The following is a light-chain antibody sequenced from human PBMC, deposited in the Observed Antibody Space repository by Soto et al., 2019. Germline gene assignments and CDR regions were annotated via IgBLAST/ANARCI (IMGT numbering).Light chain of an antibody. CDR2: DAS. CDR3: QQYGISPQT. Sequence: IVLTQSPVTLSLSPGERATLSCRASRSVSSSYLAWYQQKPGQAPRLLIYDASIRATGIPDRFSGSGSGADFTLTISRLEPEDVAVYYCQQYGISPQTFGQGTKLEIK. V-gene: IGKV3-20*01. CDR1: RSVSSSY. J-gene: IGKJ2*01.